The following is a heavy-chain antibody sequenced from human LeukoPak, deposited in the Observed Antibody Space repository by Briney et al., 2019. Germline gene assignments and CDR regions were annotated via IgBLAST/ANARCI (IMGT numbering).Heavy chain of an antibody. V-gene: IGHV4-39*01. J-gene: IGHJ6*02. Sequence: SSETLSLTCTVSAGSISSSSYYWGWIRQPPGKGLEWIGSIYYSESTYYNPSLKSRVTISVDTSKNQFSLKLSAVTAADTAVYYCARRALYGSGSYYYYYYYYGMDVWGQGTTVTVSS. CDR1: AGSISSSSYY. CDR2: IYYSEST. D-gene: IGHD3-10*01. CDR3: ARRALYGSGSYYYYYYYYGMDV.